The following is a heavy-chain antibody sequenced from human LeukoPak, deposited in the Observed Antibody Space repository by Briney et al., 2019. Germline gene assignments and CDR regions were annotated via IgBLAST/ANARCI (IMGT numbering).Heavy chain of an antibody. D-gene: IGHD2-15*01. CDR3: ARAKGGNQPHFDY. CDR2: IYSGGST. J-gene: IGHJ4*02. Sequence: GGSLRLSCVVSGFTVSSNYMSWVRQAPGKGLEWVSVIYSGGSTYYADSVKGRFTISRDNSKNTLYLQMNSLRAEDTAVYYCARAKGGNQPHFDYWGQGTLVTVSS. V-gene: IGHV3-66*01. CDR1: GFTVSSNY.